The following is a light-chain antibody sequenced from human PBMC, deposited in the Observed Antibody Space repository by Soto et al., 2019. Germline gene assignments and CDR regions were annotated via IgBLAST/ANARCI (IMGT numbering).Light chain of an antibody. J-gene: IGKJ1*01. V-gene: IGKV3-15*01. CDR3: QQYNNWPPWT. CDR1: QSVSSN. CDR2: GAS. Sequence: EIVMTHSQATLSVSPGERATLSCRASQSVSSNLAWYQQKPGQVPRLLIYGASTRATGIPARFSGSGSGTEFTLTISSLQSEDFAVYYCQQYNNWPPWTFGQGTKVEIK.